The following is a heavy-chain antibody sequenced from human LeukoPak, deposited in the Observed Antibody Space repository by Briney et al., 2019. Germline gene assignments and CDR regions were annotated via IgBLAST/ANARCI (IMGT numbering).Heavy chain of an antibody. V-gene: IGHV1-3*01. Sequence: ASVKVSCKASGYTFTSYAMHWVRQAPGQRLEWMGWINAGNGNTKYSQKFQGRVTITRDTSASTAYMELSSLRSEDTAVYYCARGGTYYYGSGGYLPFDYWGQGTLVTVSS. CDR2: INAGNGNT. CDR3: ARGGTYYYGSGGYLPFDY. CDR1: GYTFTSYA. J-gene: IGHJ4*02. D-gene: IGHD3-10*01.